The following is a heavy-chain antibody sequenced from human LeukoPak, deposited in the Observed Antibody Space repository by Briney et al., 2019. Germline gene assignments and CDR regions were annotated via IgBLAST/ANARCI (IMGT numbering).Heavy chain of an antibody. CDR3: ATYCSGGSCYPPFDY. J-gene: IGHJ4*02. V-gene: IGHV7-4-1*02. CDR2: INTNTGNP. CDR1: GYTFTGYY. D-gene: IGHD2-15*01. Sequence: GASVKVSCKASGYTFTGYYMHWVRQAPGQGLEWMGWINTNTGNPTYAQGFTGRFVFSLDTSVSTAYLQISSLKAEDTAVYYCATYCSGGSCYPPFDYWGQGTLVTVSS.